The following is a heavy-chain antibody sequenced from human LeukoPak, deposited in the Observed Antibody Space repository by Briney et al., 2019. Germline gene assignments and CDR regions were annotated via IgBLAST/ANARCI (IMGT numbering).Heavy chain of an antibody. V-gene: IGHV3-23*01. Sequence: GGSLRLSCVASGFTFSNYAMNWVRQAPGKGLEWVSSLSGSNGASSSHTADSVKGRFTISRDNSKNTLFLDMIGLRVEDTAVYFCTKSDGYYYYYMDVWGKGTTVTV. CDR2: LSGSNGASSS. CDR3: TKSDGYYYYYMDV. J-gene: IGHJ6*03. CDR1: GFTFSNYA.